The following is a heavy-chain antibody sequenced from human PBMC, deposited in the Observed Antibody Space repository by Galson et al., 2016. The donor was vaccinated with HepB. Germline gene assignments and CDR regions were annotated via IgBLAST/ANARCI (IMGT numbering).Heavy chain of an antibody. CDR3: AKSSDSSGLRVRGDAFDI. V-gene: IGHV3-23*01. Sequence: SLRLSCAASGFTFNSYAMIWVRQDPGKGLEWVSAVICSGYNTYYTDSVKGRFTVSRDNSQNSLYLQMNSLSVEDTAVYYCAKSSDSSGLRVRGDAFDIWGQGTMVTVSS. CDR1: GFTFNSYA. D-gene: IGHD3-22*01. J-gene: IGHJ3*02. CDR2: VICSGYNT.